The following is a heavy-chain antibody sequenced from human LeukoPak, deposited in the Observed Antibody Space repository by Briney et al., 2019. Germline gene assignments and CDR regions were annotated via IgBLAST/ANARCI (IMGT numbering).Heavy chain of an antibody. CDR2: INPNSGGT. CDR1: GYTFTGYY. Sequence: ASVKVSCKASGYTFTGYYMHWVRQAPGQGLEWMGWINPNSGGTNYAQKFQGRVTMTRDTSISTAYMELSRLRSDDTAVYYCARHFNLAGDRNFDYWGQGTLVTVSS. J-gene: IGHJ4*02. CDR3: ARHFNLAGDRNFDY. D-gene: IGHD2-21*02. V-gene: IGHV1-2*02.